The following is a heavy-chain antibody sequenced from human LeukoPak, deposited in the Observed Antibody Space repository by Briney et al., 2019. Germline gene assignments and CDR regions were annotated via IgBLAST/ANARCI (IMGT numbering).Heavy chain of an antibody. CDR3: ARDCRGYGGNGV. CDR2: ISSSSSTI. D-gene: IGHD4-23*01. Sequence: GGSLRLSCAASGFTFSSYSMNWVRQAPGEGLEWVSYISSSSSTIYYADSVKGRFTISRDNAKNSLYLQMNSLRAEDMAVYYCARDCRGYGGNGVWGQGTLVTVSS. V-gene: IGHV3-48*01. J-gene: IGHJ4*02. CDR1: GFTFSSYS.